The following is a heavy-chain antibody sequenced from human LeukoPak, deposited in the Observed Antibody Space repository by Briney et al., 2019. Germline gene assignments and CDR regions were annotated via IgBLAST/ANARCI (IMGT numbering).Heavy chain of an antibody. D-gene: IGHD5-18*01. CDR2: IKEDGNDK. Sequence: PGGSLRLSCAASGFTFSSYWMSWVRQAPGKGLEWVASIKEDGNDKYYVDSVKGRFTISRDNSKNTVYLQVNSLRAEDTAVYYCARGYGYTYGGGWFDTWGQGTLVTVSS. J-gene: IGHJ5*02. CDR3: ARGYGYTYGGGWFDT. V-gene: IGHV3-7*02. CDR1: GFTFSSYW.